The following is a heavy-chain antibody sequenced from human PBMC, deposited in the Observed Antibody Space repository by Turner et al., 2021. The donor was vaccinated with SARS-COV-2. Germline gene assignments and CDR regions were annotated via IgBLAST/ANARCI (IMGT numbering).Heavy chain of an antibody. CDR2: IYPGDSHT. CDR3: ASLSRRDSTSAFDY. J-gene: IGHJ4*02. Sequence: DVQLVQSGGEVTEPGKALKISCKGSEYTFSNYWIVWVRQMPGKGLEWMGMIYPGDSHTKYGPAFQGQVTISVDKAISIAYLQWSSLKASDTAMYYCASLSRRDSTSAFDYWGQGTLVIVSS. V-gene: IGHV5-51*01. D-gene: IGHD1-26*01. CDR1: EYTFSNYW.